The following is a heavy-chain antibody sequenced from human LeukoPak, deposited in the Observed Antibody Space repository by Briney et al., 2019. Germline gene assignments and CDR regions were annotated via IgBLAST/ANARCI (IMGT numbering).Heavy chain of an antibody. CDR1: GFTVSSNY. V-gene: IGHV3-66*01. CDR3: ARDHYYDSSGDFIDAFDI. Sequence: GGSLRLSCAASGFTVSSNYMSWVRQAPGKGLEWVSVIYSGGSTYYADSVKGRFTISRDNSKSTLYLQMNSLRAEDTAVYYCARDHYYDSSGDFIDAFDIWGQGTMVTVSS. D-gene: IGHD3-22*01. J-gene: IGHJ3*02. CDR2: IYSGGST.